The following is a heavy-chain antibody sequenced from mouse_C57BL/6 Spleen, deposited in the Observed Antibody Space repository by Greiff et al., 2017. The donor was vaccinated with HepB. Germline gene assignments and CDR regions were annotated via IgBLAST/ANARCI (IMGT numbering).Heavy chain of an antibody. D-gene: IGHD2-3*01. CDR3: ARRDGSH. Sequence: EVKLMESGGDLVKPGGSLKLSCAASGFTFSSYGMSWVRQTPDKRLEWVAIISSGGSYTYYPDSVKGRVTISRDNAKNTLYLQMSSLKSEDTAMYYCARRDGSHWGQGTLVTVSA. CDR1: GFTFSSYG. CDR2: ISSGGSYT. J-gene: IGHJ3*01. V-gene: IGHV5-6*01.